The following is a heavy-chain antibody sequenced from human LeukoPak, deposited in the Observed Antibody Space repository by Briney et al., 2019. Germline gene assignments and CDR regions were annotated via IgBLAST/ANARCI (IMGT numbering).Heavy chain of an antibody. V-gene: IGHV1-46*01. CDR1: GYTFTSYY. D-gene: IGHD3-10*01. Sequence: ASVKVSCKASGYTFTSYYMHWVRQAPGQGLEWMGIINPSGGSTSYAQKFQGRVTMTRDTSTSTVYMELSSLRSEDTAVYYCARDSTSGVVRGATDYWGQGTLVTVSS. J-gene: IGHJ4*02. CDR3: ARDSTSGVVRGATDY. CDR2: INPSGGST.